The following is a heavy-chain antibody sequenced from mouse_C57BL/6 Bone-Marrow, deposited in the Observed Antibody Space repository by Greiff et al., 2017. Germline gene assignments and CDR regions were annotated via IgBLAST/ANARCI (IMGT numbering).Heavy chain of an antibody. CDR1: GFTFSSYG. Sequence: EVQLVESGGDLVKPGGSLKLSCAASGFTFSSYGMSWVRQTPDKRLEWVATISSGGSYTYYPDSVKGRVTISRDNAKNTLYLQMSSLKSEDTAMYYCASLITTVWGYWGQGTTLSVSS. J-gene: IGHJ2*01. CDR3: ASLITTVWGY. D-gene: IGHD1-1*01. V-gene: IGHV5-6*01. CDR2: ISSGGSYT.